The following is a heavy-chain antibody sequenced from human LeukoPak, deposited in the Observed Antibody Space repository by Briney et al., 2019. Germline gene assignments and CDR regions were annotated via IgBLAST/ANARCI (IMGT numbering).Heavy chain of an antibody. CDR1: GGTFSSYA. V-gene: IGHV1-46*01. CDR2: INPSGGST. Sequence: ASVKVSCKASGGTFSSYAISWVRQAPGQGLEWMGIINPSGGSTSYAQKFQGRVTMTRDTSTSTVYMELSSLRSEDTAVYYCASLVEGATKAFDIWGQGTMVTVSS. D-gene: IGHD1-26*01. CDR3: ASLVEGATKAFDI. J-gene: IGHJ3*02.